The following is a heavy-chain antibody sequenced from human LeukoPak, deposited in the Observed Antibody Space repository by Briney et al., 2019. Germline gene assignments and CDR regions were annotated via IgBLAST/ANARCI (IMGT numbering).Heavy chain of an antibody. CDR3: AKDLHGSGGYDY. CDR2: ISYDGSNK. D-gene: IGHD3-10*01. V-gene: IGHV3-30*04. CDR1: GFIFNNYA. Sequence: GGSLRLSCAASGFIFNNYAMHWARQAPGKGLEWLAVISYDGSNKYYADSVKGRFTISRDNSKNTLYLQMNSLRAEDTAVYYCAKDLHGSGGYDYWGQGTLVTVSS. J-gene: IGHJ4*02.